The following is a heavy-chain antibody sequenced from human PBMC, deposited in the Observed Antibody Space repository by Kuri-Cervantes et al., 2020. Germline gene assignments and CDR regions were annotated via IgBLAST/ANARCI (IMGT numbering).Heavy chain of an antibody. D-gene: IGHD3-10*01. J-gene: IGHJ4*02. CDR2: ISYDGSNK. V-gene: IGHV3-30*03. CDR3: ARDEGSGSHYKVLLY. Sequence: GGSLRLSCAASGFTFSSYGMHWVRQAPGKGLEWVAVISYDGSNKYYADSVKGRFTISRDNSKNTLYLQMNSLRAKDTAVYYCARDEGSGSHYKVLLYWGQGTLVTVSS. CDR1: GFTFSSYG.